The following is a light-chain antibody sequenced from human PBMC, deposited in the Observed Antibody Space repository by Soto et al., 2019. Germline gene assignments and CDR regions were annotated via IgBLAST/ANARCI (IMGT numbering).Light chain of an antibody. J-gene: IGLJ3*02. CDR1: TGAVTDDHY. CDR2: DTN. V-gene: IGLV7-46*01. CDR3: FLTYCGLQV. Sequence: QAVVTQEPSVTVSPGGTVILTCGSSTGAVTDDHYPYWFQQKPGQAPRILIYDTNNKNSWTPGRFSGSLLGGKVALTLSGAHPDDEADYYCFLTYCGLQVFGGGTKLTVL.